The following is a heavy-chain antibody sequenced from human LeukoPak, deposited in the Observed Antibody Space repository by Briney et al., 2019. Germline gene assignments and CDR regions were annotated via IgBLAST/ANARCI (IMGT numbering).Heavy chain of an antibody. CDR3: ARHSNWNYARLYYFDY. CDR1: GGSVSSSSYF. Sequence: SETLSLTCTVSGGSVSSSSYFWGWIRQPPGKGLEWIGSIFYNGTTYYIPSLKSRLTISIDTSKNQFSLKLNSVTAADTAVYYCARHSNWNYARLYYFDYWSQGTLVTVSS. CDR2: IFYNGTT. D-gene: IGHD1-7*01. V-gene: IGHV4-39*01. J-gene: IGHJ4*02.